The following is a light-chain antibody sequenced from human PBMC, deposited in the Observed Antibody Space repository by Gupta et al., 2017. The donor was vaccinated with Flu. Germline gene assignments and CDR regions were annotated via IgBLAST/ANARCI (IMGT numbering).Light chain of an antibody. J-gene: IGLJ1*01. Sequence: QPALTQPASVSGAPGQPITLSCTGTSSDIGSYNNVSWYQQHQGKAPKLMIYEVSNRPSGVSNRFSGSKSGNTASLTISGLQAEDEADYYCSSYTSNSALYVFGTGTKVTVL. V-gene: IGLV2-14*03. CDR3: SSYTSNSALYV. CDR2: EVS. CDR1: SSDIGSYNN.